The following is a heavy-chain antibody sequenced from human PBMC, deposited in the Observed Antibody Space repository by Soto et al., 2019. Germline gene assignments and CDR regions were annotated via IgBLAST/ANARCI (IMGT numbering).Heavy chain of an antibody. V-gene: IGHV4-39*01. D-gene: IGHD4-4*01. CDR3: ARRDHSNSRGWFDP. CDR2: IYYDETT. J-gene: IGHJ5*02. CDR1: GGSVSSSSYY. Sequence: PSETLSLTCTVSGGSVSSSSYYWGWIRQPPGKGLEWIGNIYYDETTYYYPSLYSRVTISVDTSKNQFSLRLNSVTAADTAVYYCARRDHSNSRGWFDPWGPGTLVTVSS.